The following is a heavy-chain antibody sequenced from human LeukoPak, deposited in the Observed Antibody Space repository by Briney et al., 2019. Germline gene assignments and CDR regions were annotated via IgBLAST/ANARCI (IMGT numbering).Heavy chain of an antibody. CDR3: ADLGYTD. CDR1: GFNLNSSW. D-gene: IGHD2-15*01. V-gene: IGHV3-7*01. Sequence: PGGAPRPSREASGFNLNSSWMTWVRQAAGKGLEGVATIKNDGSNKYYGDSGKGRFTLSRDNAKSSLYLQMNSLRVEDTAVYYCADLGYTDGGQGTLVTVSS. J-gene: IGHJ4*02. CDR2: IKNDGSNK.